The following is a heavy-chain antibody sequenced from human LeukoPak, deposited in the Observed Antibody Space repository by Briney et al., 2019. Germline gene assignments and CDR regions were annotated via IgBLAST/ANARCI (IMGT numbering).Heavy chain of an antibody. D-gene: IGHD6-19*01. J-gene: IGHJ4*02. V-gene: IGHV3-23*01. Sequence: GGSLRLSCAASGFTFSTYAMSWVRQAPGKGLEWVSAISGSAGSTYYADSVKGRFTNSRDESKNTLYLQMNSLRAEDTALYYCAKDSAAVAAKGYFDYWGQGTLVTVSS. CDR1: GFTFSTYA. CDR2: ISGSAGST. CDR3: AKDSAAVAAKGYFDY.